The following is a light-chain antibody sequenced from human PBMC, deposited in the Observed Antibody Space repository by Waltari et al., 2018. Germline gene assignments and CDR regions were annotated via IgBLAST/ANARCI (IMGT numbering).Light chain of an antibody. J-gene: IGKJ1*01. CDR3: MQARQTPWT. Sequence: DIVMTQSPLSLSVTPGERASISCRSSQSLLHGSGNTFLDWYLQKPGQSPQLLIYLVSNRASGVPDRFSGSGSGTDFTLKISRVEAEDVGVYFCMQARQTPWTFGQGTKVEIK. V-gene: IGKV2-28*01. CDR2: LVS. CDR1: QSLLHGSGNTF.